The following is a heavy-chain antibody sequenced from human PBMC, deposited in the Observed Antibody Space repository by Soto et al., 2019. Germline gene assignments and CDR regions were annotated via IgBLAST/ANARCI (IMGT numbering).Heavy chain of an antibody. CDR2: IFPIFGTA. V-gene: IGHV1-69*01. CDR3: ARYSSSSGVVDY. CDR1: GGTFSSYA. J-gene: IGHJ4*02. D-gene: IGHD6-6*01. Sequence: QVQLVQSGAEVKTPGSSVKVSCKASGGTFSSYAISWVRQAPGQGLEWMGGIFPIFGTANYAQKLQGRVTLTADEATSTAYRELSSLRSEDTAVYYCARYSSSSGVVDYWGQGTLVTVSS.